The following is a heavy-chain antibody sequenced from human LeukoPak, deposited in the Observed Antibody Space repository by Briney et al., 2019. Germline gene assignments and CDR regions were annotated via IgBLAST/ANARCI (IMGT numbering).Heavy chain of an antibody. Sequence: ASVKVSCKVSGYTFTGYYMHWVRQAPGQGLEWMGWINPNSGGTNYAQKFQGRVTMTRDTSISTAYMELSRLRSDDTAVYYCARDGPRLVTAIRFFDYWGQGTLVTVSS. CDR1: GYTFTGYY. CDR2: INPNSGGT. D-gene: IGHD2-21*02. CDR3: ARDGPRLVTAIRFFDY. J-gene: IGHJ4*02. V-gene: IGHV1-2*02.